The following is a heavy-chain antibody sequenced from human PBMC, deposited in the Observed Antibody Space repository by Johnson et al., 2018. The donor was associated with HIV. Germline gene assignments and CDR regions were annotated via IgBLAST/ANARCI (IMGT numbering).Heavy chain of an antibody. CDR2: ISYDGSNK. CDR3: ARDLLSRAFDI. J-gene: IGHJ3*02. V-gene: IGHV3-30-3*01. Sequence: QVQLVESGGGVVQPGRSLRLSCAASGFTFSSYAMHWVRQAPGKGLEWVAVISYDGSNKYYADSVKGRFTISRDNSKNTRYRQMNSLRAEDTAVYYCARDLLSRAFDIWGQGTMVTVSS. CDR1: GFTFSSYA.